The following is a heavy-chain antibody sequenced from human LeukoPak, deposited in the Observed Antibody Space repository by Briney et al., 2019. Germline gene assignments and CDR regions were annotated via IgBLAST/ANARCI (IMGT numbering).Heavy chain of an antibody. V-gene: IGHV3-7*01. D-gene: IGHD5-18*01. CDR1: ESTFSSFW. CDR3: ARIRRYNYGSNFDY. CDR2: IKQDGSEK. J-gene: IGHJ4*02. Sequence: GGSLRLSCAASESTFSSFWMSWVRQAPGKGLEWVASIKQDGSEKFYVDSVKGRFTISRDNAKNSLYLQMNSLRAEDTAVYYCARIRRYNYGSNFDYWGQGTLVTVSS.